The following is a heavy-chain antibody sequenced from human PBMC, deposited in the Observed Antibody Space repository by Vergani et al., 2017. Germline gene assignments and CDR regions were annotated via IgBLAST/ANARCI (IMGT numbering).Heavy chain of an antibody. V-gene: IGHV4-61*02. CDR2: IHTGGST. CDR1: GESIRSGSHY. D-gene: IGHD2-2*01. CDR3: ARSRADGTSGSCPAI. Sequence: QVKLQESGPGLLKPSQTLSLTCTVSGESIRSGSHYWIWIRQPAGKGPEWIGHIHTGGSTDLNPSFKSRVSISVDTSKSQFSLKLNSVTVADTAVYYCARSRADGTSGSCPAIWGQGTLVTVSS. J-gene: IGHJ4*02.